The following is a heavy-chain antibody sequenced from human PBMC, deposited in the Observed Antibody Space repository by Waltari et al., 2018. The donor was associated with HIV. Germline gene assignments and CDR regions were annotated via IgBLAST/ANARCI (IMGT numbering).Heavy chain of an antibody. J-gene: IGHJ4*02. Sequence: QVQLQESGPGLVKPSQTLSLTCTVSGGSISSGTYSWSCLRPPAGQGLEWLGRIYTSGSTNYNPSLKSRVTISVDTSKNQFSLKLSSVTAADTAVYYCARDRVYGSGGYEPKTYFDYWGQGTLVTVSS. D-gene: IGHD3-10*01. CDR2: IYTSGST. CDR1: GGSISSGTYS. V-gene: IGHV4-61*02. CDR3: ARDRVYGSGGYEPKTYFDY.